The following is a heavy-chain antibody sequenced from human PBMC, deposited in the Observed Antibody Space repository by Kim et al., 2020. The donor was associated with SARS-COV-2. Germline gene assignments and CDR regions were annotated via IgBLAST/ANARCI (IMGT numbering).Heavy chain of an antibody. CDR2: ICYTGTT. D-gene: IGHD3-10*01. V-gene: IGHV4-31*03. Sequence: SETLSLTCTVSGDSISSDDYCWTWIRQHPGKGLEWIAYICYTGTTYYNPSLKSRLSISVDTSKNQFSLKLTSMTAADTAMYFCARVRVRMVRGVPYMDVWGKGTTVAVSS. CDR3: ARVRVRMVRGVPYMDV. J-gene: IGHJ6*03. CDR1: GDSISSDDYC.